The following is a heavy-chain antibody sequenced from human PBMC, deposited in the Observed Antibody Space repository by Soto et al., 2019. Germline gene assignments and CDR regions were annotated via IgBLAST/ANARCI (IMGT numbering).Heavy chain of an antibody. CDR1: GFAFSNNW. J-gene: IGHJ6*03. CDR3: ASYYYYYYMDV. CDR2: IKSDGSST. V-gene: IGHV3-74*01. Sequence: EVQLVESGGGLVQPGGSLRLSCAASGFAFSNNWMHWVRQAPGKGLEWVSRIKSDGSSTNYADSVKGRFTISRDNAKNTLYLQMSGLGADDTGIYYCASYYYYYYMDVWGKGTTVTVSS.